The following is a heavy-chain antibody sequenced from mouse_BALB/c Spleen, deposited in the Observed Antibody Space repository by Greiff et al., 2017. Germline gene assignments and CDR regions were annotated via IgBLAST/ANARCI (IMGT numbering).Heavy chain of an antibody. J-gene: IGHJ2*01. CDR3: AREEATMITPYSFDY. Sequence: QVHVKQSGAELVRPGVSVKISCKGSGYTFTDYAMHWVKQSHAKSLEWIGLISTYYGDASYNQNFKGKATMTVDKSSSTAYMELARLTSEDSAIYYCAREEATMITPYSFDYWGQGTTLTVSS. V-gene: IGHV1S137*01. CDR2: ISTYYGDA. CDR1: GYTFTDYA. D-gene: IGHD2-4*01.